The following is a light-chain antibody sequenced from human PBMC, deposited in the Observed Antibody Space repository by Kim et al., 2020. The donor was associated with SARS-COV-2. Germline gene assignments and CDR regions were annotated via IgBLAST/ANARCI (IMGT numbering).Light chain of an antibody. CDR1: QSISSW. CDR2: KAS. Sequence: ASVGDRVPITCLASQSISSWLAWYQQKPGKAPKLLIYKASSLESGVPSRFSGRGSGTEFTLTISSLQPDDFATYYCQQYNSYSWTFGQGTKVDIK. V-gene: IGKV1-5*03. CDR3: QQYNSYSWT. J-gene: IGKJ1*01.